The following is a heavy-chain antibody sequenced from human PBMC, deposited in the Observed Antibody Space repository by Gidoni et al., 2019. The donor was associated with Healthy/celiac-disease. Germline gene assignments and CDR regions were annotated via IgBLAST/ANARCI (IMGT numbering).Heavy chain of an antibody. CDR3: ARVVRQLVITDAFDI. Sequence: QVQLVESGGGVVQPGRSLRLSCAASGFTFSSYAMHWVRQAPGKGLEWVAVISYDGSNKYYADSVKGRFTISRDNSKNTLYLQMNSLRAEDTAVYYCARVVRQLVITDAFDIWGQGTMVTVSS. CDR2: ISYDGSNK. J-gene: IGHJ3*02. CDR1: GFTFSSYA. D-gene: IGHD6-6*01. V-gene: IGHV3-30-3*01.